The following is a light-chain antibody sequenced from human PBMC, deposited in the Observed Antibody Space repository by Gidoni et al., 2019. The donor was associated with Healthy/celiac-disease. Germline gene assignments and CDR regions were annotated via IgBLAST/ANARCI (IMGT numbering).Light chain of an antibody. V-gene: IGKV1-33*01. J-gene: IGKJ3*01. CDR3: QQYDNRPPFT. CDR2: DAS. Sequence: DIQMSQSPSSLSASVGDRVTITCQESQDISNYLNWYQQKPGTAPKLLIYDASNLETGVPSRFSGSGSGTDFTFTISSLQPEDIATYYCQQYDNRPPFTFGPGTKVEIK. CDR1: QDISNY.